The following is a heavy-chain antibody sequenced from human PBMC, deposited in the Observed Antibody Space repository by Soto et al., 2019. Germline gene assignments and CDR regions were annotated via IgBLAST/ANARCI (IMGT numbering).Heavy chain of an antibody. CDR3: AKDTRGGNSGLFDC. Sequence: EVQLVESGGALVQPGRSLRLSCAASGFTFDDYAMHWVRQAPGKGLEWVSGISWNSGSIGYADSVKGRFTISRDNSKTSLYLQMNSLRAEDTAFYYCAKDTRGGNSGLFDCWGQGTLVTVSS. D-gene: IGHD4-4*01. V-gene: IGHV3-9*01. CDR2: ISWNSGSI. CDR1: GFTFDDYA. J-gene: IGHJ4*02.